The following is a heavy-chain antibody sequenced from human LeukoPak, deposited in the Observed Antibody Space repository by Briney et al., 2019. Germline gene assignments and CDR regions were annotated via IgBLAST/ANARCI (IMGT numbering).Heavy chain of an antibody. Sequence: QPGGSLRLSCAASGFTFSSYWMHWVRQAPGKGLMWVSLITTDGSSTTYADSVKGRFTISRDNAKNTLYLQMNSLRAEDTAVYYCARDYYSGSRDLDYWGQGTLVTVSS. CDR3: ARDYYSGSRDLDY. D-gene: IGHD3-22*01. V-gene: IGHV3-74*01. CDR2: ITTDGSST. CDR1: GFTFSSYW. J-gene: IGHJ4*02.